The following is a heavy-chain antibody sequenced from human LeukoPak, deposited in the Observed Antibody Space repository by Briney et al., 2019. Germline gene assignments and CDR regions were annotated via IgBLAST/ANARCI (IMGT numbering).Heavy chain of an antibody. J-gene: IGHJ3*02. D-gene: IGHD4/OR15-4a*01. Sequence: GGSLRLSCAASGFTFSNAWMSWVRQAPGKGLEWVGRIKSKTDGGTTDYAAPVKGRFTISRDDSKNTLYLQMNSLKTEDTAVYYCTPAGMVVTKGGRAFDIWGQGTMVTVSS. CDR3: TPAGMVVTKGGRAFDI. CDR2: IKSKTDGGTT. CDR1: GFTFSNAW. V-gene: IGHV3-15*01.